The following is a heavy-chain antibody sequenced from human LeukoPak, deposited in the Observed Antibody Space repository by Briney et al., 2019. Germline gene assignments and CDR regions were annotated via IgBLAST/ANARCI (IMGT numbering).Heavy chain of an antibody. Sequence: PSETLSLTCAVYDGSFSGYYWSWIRQPPGKGLEWIGEINHSGSTNYNPSLKSRVTISIYTSRNQFSLKLSSVTAADTAVYYCARDQDYYDSSGYYHWGQGTLVTVSS. J-gene: IGHJ5*02. V-gene: IGHV4-34*01. D-gene: IGHD3-22*01. CDR3: ARDQDYYDSSGYYH. CDR2: INHSGST. CDR1: DGSFSGYY.